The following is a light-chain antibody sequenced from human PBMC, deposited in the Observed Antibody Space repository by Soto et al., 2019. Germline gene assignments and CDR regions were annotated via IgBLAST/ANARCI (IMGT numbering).Light chain of an antibody. CDR3: QKYDSAPEA. CDR1: QGISNS. CDR2: DAS. J-gene: IGKJ1*01. Sequence: DIQMTQSPSSLSASVGDRVTITCRASQGISNSLAWYQQEPGKVPKLLIYDASTLQSGVSSRFSGSGSWTDFTLTISSLQPEDVATYYCQKYDSAPEAFGQGTKVEIK. V-gene: IGKV1-27*01.